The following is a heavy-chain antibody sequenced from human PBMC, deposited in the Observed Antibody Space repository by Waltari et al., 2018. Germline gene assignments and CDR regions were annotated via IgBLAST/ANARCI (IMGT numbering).Heavy chain of an antibody. D-gene: IGHD1-26*01. CDR3: ATYRG. J-gene: IGHJ4*02. CDR1: GFTFSGYS. Sequence: EVQLVASGGGLVQPGGSLALSCAASGFTFSGYSMHWVRQAPGKGLEYVSAISSNGGSTYYANSVKGRFTISRDNSKNTLYLQMGSLRAEDMAVYYCATYRGWGQGTLVTVSS. V-gene: IGHV3-64*01. CDR2: ISSNGGST.